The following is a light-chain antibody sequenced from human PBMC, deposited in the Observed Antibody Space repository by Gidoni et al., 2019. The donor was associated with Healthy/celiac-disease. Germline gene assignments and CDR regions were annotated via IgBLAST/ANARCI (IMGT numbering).Light chain of an antibody. CDR1: QSVSSN. V-gene: IGKV3-15*01. J-gene: IGKJ4*01. CDR3: QQYNNWPPLT. CDR2: GAS. Sequence: EIVMTQSPATLSVSPGERAILSCRASQSVSSNLAWYQQKPGQAPRLRIYGASTRATGIPARFSGSGSGTEFTLTISSLQSEDFAVYYCQQYNNWPPLTFGGGTKVEIK.